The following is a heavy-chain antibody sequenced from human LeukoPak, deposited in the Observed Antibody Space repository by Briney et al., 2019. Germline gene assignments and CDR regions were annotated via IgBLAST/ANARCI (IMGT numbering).Heavy chain of an antibody. CDR3: AKATPWGIAARPSGIDY. D-gene: IGHD6-6*01. V-gene: IGHV3-11*04. J-gene: IGHJ4*02. CDR2: ISSSGNTI. Sequence: PGGSLRLSCAASGFTFSDYYMSWIRQAPGKGLEWVSYISSSGNTICYADSVKGRFTISRDNAQRSLFLQMNSLRAEDTAVYYCAKATPWGIAARPSGIDYWGQGTLVTVSS. CDR1: GFTFSDYY.